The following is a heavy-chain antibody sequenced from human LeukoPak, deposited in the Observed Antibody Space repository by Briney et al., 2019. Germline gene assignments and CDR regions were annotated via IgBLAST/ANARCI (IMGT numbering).Heavy chain of an antibody. CDR2: INHSGST. V-gene: IGHV4-34*01. CDR1: GGLFSGYY. D-gene: IGHD3-16*01. J-gene: IGHJ4*02. Sequence: SETLSLTCAVYGGLFSGYYWSWIRQPPGKGLEWIGEINHSGSTNYNPSLKSRVTISVDTSKNQFSLKLSSVTAADTAVYYCARLGFLLDYWGQGTLVTVSS. CDR3: ARLGFLLDY.